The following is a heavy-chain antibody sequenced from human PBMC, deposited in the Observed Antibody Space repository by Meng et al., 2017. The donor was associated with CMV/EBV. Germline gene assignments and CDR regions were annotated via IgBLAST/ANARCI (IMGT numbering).Heavy chain of an antibody. D-gene: IGHD6-6*01. CDR1: GYTFTGYY. J-gene: IGHJ4*02. Sequence: ASVKVSCKASGYTFTGYYMHWVRQAPGQGLEWMGWINPNSGGTNYAQKFQGRVTMTRDTSISIAYMELSRLRSDDTAVYYCARESSLLGQLVDYWGQGTLVTVSS. CDR2: INPNSGGT. CDR3: ARESSLLGQLVDY. V-gene: IGHV1-2*02.